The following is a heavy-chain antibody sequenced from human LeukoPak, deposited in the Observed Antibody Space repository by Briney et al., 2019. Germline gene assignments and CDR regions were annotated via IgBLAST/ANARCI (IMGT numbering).Heavy chain of an antibody. Sequence: GGSLRLSCAASGFTFNNYAMSWVRQAPGKGLEWVSVISGSGGDTYYADSVKGRFTISGDNSKNTLYLQMNSLRADDTAVYYCAKIYDYGALGWFDPWGQGTLVTVSS. V-gene: IGHV3-23*01. J-gene: IGHJ5*02. CDR1: GFTFNNYA. CDR2: ISGSGGDT. D-gene: IGHD4-17*01. CDR3: AKIYDYGALGWFDP.